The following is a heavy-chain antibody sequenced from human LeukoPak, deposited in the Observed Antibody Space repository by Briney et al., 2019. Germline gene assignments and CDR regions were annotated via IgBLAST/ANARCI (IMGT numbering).Heavy chain of an antibody. Sequence: SETLSLTCIVSGGSISSYYWTWIRQPPGKGLEWIGYIYYNGSTNYNPSLKSRVTISVDTSKDQFSLKLNSVTAADTAVYYCARQSRGIAVAGLDYWGQGILVTVSS. J-gene: IGHJ4*02. CDR1: GGSISSYY. CDR2: IYYNGST. D-gene: IGHD6-19*01. CDR3: ARQSRGIAVAGLDY. V-gene: IGHV4-59*08.